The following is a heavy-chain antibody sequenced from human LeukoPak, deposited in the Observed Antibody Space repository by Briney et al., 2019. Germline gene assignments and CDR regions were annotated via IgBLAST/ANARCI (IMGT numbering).Heavy chain of an antibody. Sequence: ASVKVSCKASGYTFTGYYMHWVRQAPGQGLEWMGWINPNSGVTNYAQKFQGRVTMTRDTSISTAYMELSRLRSDDTAVYYCAREGYCSSTSCYYWFDPWGQGTLVTVSS. D-gene: IGHD2-2*01. CDR1: GYTFTGYY. V-gene: IGHV1-2*02. CDR2: INPNSGVT. J-gene: IGHJ5*02. CDR3: AREGYCSSTSCYYWFDP.